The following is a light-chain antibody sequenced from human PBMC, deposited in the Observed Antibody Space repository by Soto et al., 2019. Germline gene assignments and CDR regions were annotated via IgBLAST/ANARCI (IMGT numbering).Light chain of an antibody. CDR3: QQYNNLQLT. CDR1: QSIRSN. CDR2: GAS. J-gene: IGKJ3*01. Sequence: EIVMTQSPATLSVSPGERATLSCRASQSIRSNLAWYQQKPGQAPRLLIYGASTRATGIPATFSGSGSGTEFTLTISRLQSEDFAVYYWQQYNNLQLTFGPGTKVDI. V-gene: IGKV3-15*01.